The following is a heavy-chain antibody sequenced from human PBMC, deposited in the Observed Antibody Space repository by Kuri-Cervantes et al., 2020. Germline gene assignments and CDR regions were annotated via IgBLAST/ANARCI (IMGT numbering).Heavy chain of an antibody. CDR1: GGTLRSGDYY. CDR3: ACARGSWFGEYYYYGMDV. D-gene: IGHD3-10*01. J-gene: IGHJ6*02. V-gene: IGHV4-34*08. CDR2: INHSGST. Sequence: SETLSLTCTVSGGTLRSGDYYWSWIRQPPGKGLEWIGEINHSGSTNYNPSLKSRVTISVDTSKNQFSLKLSSVTAADTAVYYCACARGSWFGEYYYYGMDVWGQGTTVTVSS.